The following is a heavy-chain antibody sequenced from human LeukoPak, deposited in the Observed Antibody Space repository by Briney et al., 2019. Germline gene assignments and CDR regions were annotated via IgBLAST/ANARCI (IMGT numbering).Heavy chain of an antibody. CDR2: INPSGAGT. V-gene: IGHV1-46*02. D-gene: IGHD6-13*01. J-gene: IGHJ3*02. CDR3: ARGGSSWYWAFGI. CDR1: GYTFNSYY. Sequence: GASVKVSCKASGYTFNSYYIHWVRQAPGQGLEWMGIINPSGAGTRYAQKFQGRVTMTSDTSTSTVYMELSSLGSEDTAVYYCARGGSSWYWAFGIWGQGTMVTVSS.